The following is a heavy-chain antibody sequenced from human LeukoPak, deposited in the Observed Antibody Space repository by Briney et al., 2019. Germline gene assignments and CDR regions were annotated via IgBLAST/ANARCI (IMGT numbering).Heavy chain of an antibody. Sequence: PGGSLRLSCAASGFTFSSYGMHWVRQAPGKGLEWVAVISYDGSNTYYADSVKGRFTISRDNSKNMLYLQMNSPRAEDTAVYYCAKPYYYGPRSYMDYWGQGTLVTVSS. J-gene: IGHJ4*02. CDR3: AKPYYYGPRSYMDY. D-gene: IGHD3-10*01. V-gene: IGHV3-30*18. CDR1: GFTFSSYG. CDR2: ISYDGSNT.